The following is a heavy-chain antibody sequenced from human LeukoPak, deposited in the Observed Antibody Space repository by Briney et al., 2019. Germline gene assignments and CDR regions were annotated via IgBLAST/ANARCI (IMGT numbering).Heavy chain of an antibody. J-gene: IGHJ4*02. D-gene: IGHD4-23*01. CDR2: IYYSGST. V-gene: IGHV4-30-4*08. CDR3: AKGTVVRLFDY. CDR1: GGSITMGDYY. Sequence: PSQTLSLTCTVSGGSITMGDYYWSWIRQPPGKGLDGIGYIYYSGSTYYNPSLKSRATISVDTSKNQFSLKLSSVTAADTAVYYCAKGTVVRLFDYWGQGTLVTVSS.